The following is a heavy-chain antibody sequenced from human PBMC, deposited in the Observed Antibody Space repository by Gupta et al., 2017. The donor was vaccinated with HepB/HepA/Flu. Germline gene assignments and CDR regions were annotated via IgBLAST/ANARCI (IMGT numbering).Heavy chain of an antibody. CDR3: ARGRVVPGVYYYYYGMDV. V-gene: IGHV1-8*01. CDR1: GYTFTSYD. Sequence: QVQLVQSGAEVKKPGASVKVSCKASGYTFTSYDINWVRQATGQGLEWMGWMNPNSGNTGYAQKFQGRVTMTRNTSISTAYMELSSLRSEDTAVYYCARGRVVPGVYYYYYGMDVWGQGTTVTVSS. CDR2: MNPNSGNT. D-gene: IGHD2-15*01. J-gene: IGHJ6*02.